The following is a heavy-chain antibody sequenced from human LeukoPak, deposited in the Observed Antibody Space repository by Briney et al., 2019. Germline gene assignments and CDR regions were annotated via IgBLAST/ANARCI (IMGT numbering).Heavy chain of an antibody. V-gene: IGHV1-2*02. Sequence: ASVKVSCKTSGYSFIDHYLYWLRQAPGQGLEWMGWINPNSADTGYAQKFLGRVTMTRDMSISTIYMELTRLRSDDTALYYCARWDGYSSSPDYWGQGTLVTVSS. CDR1: GYSFIDHY. CDR3: ARWDGYSSSPDY. D-gene: IGHD6-13*01. CDR2: INPNSADT. J-gene: IGHJ4*02.